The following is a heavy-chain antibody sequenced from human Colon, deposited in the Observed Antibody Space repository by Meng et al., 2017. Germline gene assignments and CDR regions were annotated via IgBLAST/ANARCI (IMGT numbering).Heavy chain of an antibody. CDR1: GFTFSLYA. Sequence: EVQLVESGGGLVKPGESLRVSCEASGFTFSLYAINGVRQAPGEGVEWVASITSSSNYIHYSDSVKGRFTVSRDNARNSSYLQMDSLRAEDTAVYYCARVGTARPFDYWGQGTLVTVSS. CDR2: ITSSSNYI. D-gene: IGHD1-1*01. CDR3: ARVGTARPFDY. V-gene: IGHV3-21*01. J-gene: IGHJ4*02.